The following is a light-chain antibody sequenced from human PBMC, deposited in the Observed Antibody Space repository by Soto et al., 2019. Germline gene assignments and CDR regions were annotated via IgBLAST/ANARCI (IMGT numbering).Light chain of an antibody. CDR3: QQYNSYPWT. V-gene: IGKV1-5*01. J-gene: IGKJ1*01. CDR2: DAS. Sequence: DIQVTQSPPTLSASVGDRVTITCRASQTISTWMAWYQQKPGKAPKLLVYDASTLQSGVASRFSGSGSGTEFTLIISGLQPDDSATYYCQQYNSYPWTFGQGTKVEIK. CDR1: QTISTW.